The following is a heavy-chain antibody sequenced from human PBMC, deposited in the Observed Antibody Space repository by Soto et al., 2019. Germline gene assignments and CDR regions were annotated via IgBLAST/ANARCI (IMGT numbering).Heavy chain of an antibody. Sequence: EVQLAESGGDLVQPGGSLKLSCAASGFSISGSAIHWVRQASGKGLEWVARIRDKTNGYATGYAASVQGRFTISRDDSKNTAFLQMNSLKTEDTAVYYCTRLDAPGDRALDIWGQGTMVTVSS. CDR2: IRDKTNGYAT. J-gene: IGHJ3*02. CDR1: GFSISGSA. V-gene: IGHV3-73*01. CDR3: TRLDAPGDRALDI.